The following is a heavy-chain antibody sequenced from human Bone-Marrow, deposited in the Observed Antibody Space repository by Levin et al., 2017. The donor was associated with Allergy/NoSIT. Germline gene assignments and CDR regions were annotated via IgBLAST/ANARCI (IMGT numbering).Heavy chain of an antibody. J-gene: IGHJ4*02. CDR1: GFTFSSYA. CDR3: AKALVVVVAATGFDY. D-gene: IGHD2-15*01. V-gene: IGHV3-23*01. Sequence: LSLTCAASGFTFSSYAMSWVRQAPGKGLEWVSAISGSGGSTYYADSVKGRFTISRDNSKNTLYLQMNSLRAEDTAVYYCAKALVVVVAATGFDYWGQGTLVTVSS. CDR2: ISGSGGST.